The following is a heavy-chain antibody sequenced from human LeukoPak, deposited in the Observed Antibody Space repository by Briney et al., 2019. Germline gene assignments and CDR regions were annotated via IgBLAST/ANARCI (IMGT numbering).Heavy chain of an antibody. J-gene: IGHJ3*02. CDR3: AKNRWAARIIIDAFDI. V-gene: IGHV3-53*01. Sequence: PGGSLRLSCAVSGFTVDTRYMSWVRRAPGKGLEWVSVLYTAGDTYYADSVKGRFTISRDYSKNTADLQMNSLRAEDTALYYCAKNRWAARIIIDAFDIWGQGTMVTVSS. D-gene: IGHD6-6*01. CDR1: GFTVDTRY. CDR2: LYTAGDT.